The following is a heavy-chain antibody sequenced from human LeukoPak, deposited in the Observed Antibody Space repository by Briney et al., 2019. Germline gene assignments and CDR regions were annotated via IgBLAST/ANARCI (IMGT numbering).Heavy chain of an antibody. V-gene: IGHV3-21*01. CDR3: ARDLSGYAYFFDY. CDR1: GFTFSSYS. CDR2: ISSSSSYI. D-gene: IGHD5-12*01. J-gene: IGHJ4*02. Sequence: GGSLRLSCAASGFTFSSYSMNWVRHAPGKGLELVSSISSSSSYIYYADSVKGRFTISRDNAKNSLYLQMNSLRAEDTAVYYCARDLSGYAYFFDYWGQGTLVTVSS.